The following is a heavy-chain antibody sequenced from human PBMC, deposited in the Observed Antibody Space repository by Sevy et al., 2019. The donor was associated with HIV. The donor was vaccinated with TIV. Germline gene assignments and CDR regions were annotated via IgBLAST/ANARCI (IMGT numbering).Heavy chain of an antibody. CDR1: GFTFSSYS. D-gene: IGHD1-26*01. J-gene: IGHJ4*02. CDR2: IRGLSNYI. V-gene: IGHV3-21*06. Sequence: GGSLRLSCAASGFTFSSYSMNWVRQAPGKGLEWVSAIRGLSNYIYYAESLKGRFIISRDNAKNTMYLQMNSLRAGDTAVYYCATGPPDGSYDYFDYWGQGTLVTVSS. CDR3: ATGPPDGSYDYFDY.